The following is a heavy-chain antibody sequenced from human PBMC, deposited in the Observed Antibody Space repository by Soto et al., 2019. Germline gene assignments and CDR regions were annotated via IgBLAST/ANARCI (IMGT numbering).Heavy chain of an antibody. CDR3: VRMGFSGGGYLSYYYYGMDI. CDR1: GYRFTKYW. J-gene: IGHJ6*02. V-gene: IGHV5-51*01. Sequence: GESLKRSCKGSGYRFTKYWSGWVRQLPGKGLEWMAIIYPDESDTKYSPSFQGQVTISADNSFSTAYLQWSSLKASDTAMYYCVRMGFSGGGYLSYYYYGMDIRGQGTTVTVSS. CDR2: IYPDESDT. D-gene: IGHD5-12*01.